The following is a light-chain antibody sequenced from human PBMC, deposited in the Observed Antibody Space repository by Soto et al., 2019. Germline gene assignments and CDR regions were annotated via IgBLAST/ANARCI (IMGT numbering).Light chain of an antibody. J-gene: IGKJ1*01. Sequence: ESVLTQSPDTLSLSPGERATLSCRASQSVSSSYLAWYQQKPGQAPRLLIYGASSRATGIPDRFSGSGSGTDFTLTIGSLEPEDFALYHCQQYASSPWTFGQGTKVEI. CDR1: QSVSSSY. V-gene: IGKV3-20*01. CDR3: QQYASSPWT. CDR2: GAS.